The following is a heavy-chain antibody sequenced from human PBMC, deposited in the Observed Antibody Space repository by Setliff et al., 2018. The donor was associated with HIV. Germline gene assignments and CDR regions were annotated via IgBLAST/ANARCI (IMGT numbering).Heavy chain of an antibody. CDR1: GFTFTDSA. CDR2: IVVGRGNT. V-gene: IGHV1-58*01. Sequence: GAWVKVSCKASGFTFTDSAVQWVRQTRGQRLEWIGWIVVGRGNTNYAQQFQGRVTITRDMSTSTAYMELSSLRSEDTAVYYCVADPSISMVRGLILGSTFDIWGQGTMVTVSS. CDR3: VADPSISMVRGLILGSTFDI. J-gene: IGHJ3*02. D-gene: IGHD3-10*01.